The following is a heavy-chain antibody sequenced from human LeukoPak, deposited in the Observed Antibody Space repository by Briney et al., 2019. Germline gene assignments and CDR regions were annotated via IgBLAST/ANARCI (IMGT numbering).Heavy chain of an antibody. Sequence: SQTLSLTCTVSGGSVSSGTFFWSWVRQPPGKGLEWIEYIFHSGSTYYSPSLKSRATMSIDTSKNQFSLELSSVTAADTAVYYCATESWKTAIFNSWGQGTLLTVSS. D-gene: IGHD1-1*01. CDR2: IFHSGST. J-gene: IGHJ4*02. CDR3: ATESWKTAIFNS. V-gene: IGHV4-30-4*08. CDR1: GGSVSSGTFF.